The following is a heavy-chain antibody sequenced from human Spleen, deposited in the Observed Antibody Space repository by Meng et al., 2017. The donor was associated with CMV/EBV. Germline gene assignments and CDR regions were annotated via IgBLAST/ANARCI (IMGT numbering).Heavy chain of an antibody. J-gene: IGHJ4*02. V-gene: IGHV4-31*03. CDR1: GDSISSGGYY. CDR2: IYHTGST. Sequence: SETLSLTCTVSGDSISSGGYYWSWIRQHPGKGLEWIGHIYHTGSTYFNPSLRSRITISVDTSKDQFSLKLTSVTAADTAVYYCARHRSSIVRGLKHPFDYWGQGTLVTVSS. CDR3: ARHRSSIVRGLKHPFDY. D-gene: IGHD3-10*01.